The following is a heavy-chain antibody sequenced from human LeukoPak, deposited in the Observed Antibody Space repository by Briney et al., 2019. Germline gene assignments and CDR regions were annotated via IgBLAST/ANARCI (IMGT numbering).Heavy chain of an antibody. CDR1: GGTFSSYA. J-gene: IGHJ6*04. CDR2: IIPIFGTA. CDR3: ASWDCSSTSCYRYRSIADYYYGMDV. Sequence: AASVKVSCKASGGTFSSYAISWVRRAPGQGLEWMGGIIPIFGTANYAQKFQGRVTITADESTSTAYMELSSLRSEDTAVYYCASWDCSSTSCYRYRSIADYYYGMDVWGKGTTVTVSS. D-gene: IGHD2-2*01. V-gene: IGHV1-69*01.